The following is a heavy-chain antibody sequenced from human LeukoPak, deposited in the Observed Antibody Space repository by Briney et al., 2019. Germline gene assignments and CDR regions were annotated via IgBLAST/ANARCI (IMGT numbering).Heavy chain of an antibody. J-gene: IGHJ4*02. CDR3: ARHEWEYDFWSGYYTGGVFDY. Sequence: SETLSLTCTVSGGSISSSSYYWGWIRQPPGKGLEWIGSIYYSGSTYYNPSLKSRVTISVDTSKNQSSLKLSSVTAADTAVYYCARHEWEYDFWSGYYTGGVFDYWGQGTLVTVSS. CDR2: IYYSGST. D-gene: IGHD3-3*01. V-gene: IGHV4-39*01. CDR1: GGSISSSSYY.